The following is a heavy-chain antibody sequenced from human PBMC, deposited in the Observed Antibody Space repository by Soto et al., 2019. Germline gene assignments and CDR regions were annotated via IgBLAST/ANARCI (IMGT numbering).Heavy chain of an antibody. V-gene: IGHV4-38-2*01. CDR3: ARHIGGSDSSAWFGP. J-gene: IGHJ5*02. D-gene: IGHD1-26*01. Sequence: PSETLSLTCALSGYSIISGYYWGWIRQPPGKGLEWIGSIYHSGNTYYNPSLKSRVTISVDTAKNHFSLKLSSVTAADTAIYYCARHIGGSDSSAWFGPWGQGSLVTVSS. CDR1: GYSIISGYY. CDR2: IYHSGNT.